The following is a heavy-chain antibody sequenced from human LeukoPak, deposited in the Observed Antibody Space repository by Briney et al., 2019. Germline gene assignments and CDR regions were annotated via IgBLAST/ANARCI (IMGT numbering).Heavy chain of an antibody. CDR2: INHSGST. Sequence: SETLSLTCTVSGGSISSYYWSWICQPPGKGLEWIGEINHSGSTNYNPSLKSRVTISVDTSKNQFSLKLTSLTAADTAIYYCARMPRGALSWFDPWGQGTLVTVSS. CDR1: GGSISSYY. J-gene: IGHJ5*02. V-gene: IGHV4-34*01. CDR3: ARMPRGALSWFDP. D-gene: IGHD3-10*01.